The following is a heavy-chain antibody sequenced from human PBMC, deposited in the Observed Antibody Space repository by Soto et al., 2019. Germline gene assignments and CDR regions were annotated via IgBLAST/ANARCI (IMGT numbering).Heavy chain of an antibody. Sequence: PGGSLRLSCAASGFTFSSYGMHWVRQAPGKGLEWVAVISYDGSNKYYADSVKGRFTISRDNSKNTLYLQMNSLRAEDTAVYYCAKDRAGLSGYYGMDVWGQGTTVTVSS. J-gene: IGHJ6*02. V-gene: IGHV3-30*18. CDR3: AKDRAGLSGYYGMDV. D-gene: IGHD3-10*01. CDR1: GFTFSSYG. CDR2: ISYDGSNK.